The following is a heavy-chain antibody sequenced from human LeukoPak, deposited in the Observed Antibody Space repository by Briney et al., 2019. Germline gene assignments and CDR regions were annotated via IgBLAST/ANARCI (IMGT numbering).Heavy chain of an antibody. V-gene: IGHV4-39*07. D-gene: IGHD2-15*01. J-gene: IGHJ4*02. Sequence: SETLSLTCTVSGGSISSYYWGWIRQPPGKGLEWIGSIYYSGSTYYNPSLKSRVTISVDTSKNQFSLKLSSVTAADTAVYYCARAIREVVVVAATPFDYWGQGTLVTVSS. CDR2: IYYSGST. CDR1: GGSISSYY. CDR3: ARAIREVVVVAATPFDY.